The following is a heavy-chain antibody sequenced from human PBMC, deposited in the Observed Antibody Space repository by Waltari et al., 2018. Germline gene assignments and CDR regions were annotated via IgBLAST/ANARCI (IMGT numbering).Heavy chain of an antibody. J-gene: IGHJ6*02. D-gene: IGHD2-15*01. Sequence: QVQLQESGPGLVKPSQTLSLTCTVSGASITSGRYYWSWIRQPAGKGLEWIGRLYVDGSTDYNASLRSRVTIAVDTSKNQFSLTMSSVTAADTAVYYCAGRYCSGGSCYYNGLDVWGQGTTVTVSS. V-gene: IGHV4-61*02. CDR3: AGRYCSGGSCYYNGLDV. CDR1: GASITSGRYY. CDR2: LYVDGST.